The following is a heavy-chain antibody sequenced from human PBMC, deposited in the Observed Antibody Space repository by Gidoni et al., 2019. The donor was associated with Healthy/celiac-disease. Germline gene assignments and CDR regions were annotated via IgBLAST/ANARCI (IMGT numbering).Heavy chain of an antibody. D-gene: IGHD1-26*01. CDR3: TRSINKEWELRG. CDR1: GFTFSGSA. J-gene: IGHJ4*02. CDR2: IRSKANSYAT. Sequence: GFTFSGSAMHWVRQASGKGLEWVGRIRSKANSYATAYAASVKGRFTISRDDSKNTAYLQMTSLKTEDRAGYYCTRSINKEWELRGWGQGTLVTVSS. V-gene: IGHV3-73*01.